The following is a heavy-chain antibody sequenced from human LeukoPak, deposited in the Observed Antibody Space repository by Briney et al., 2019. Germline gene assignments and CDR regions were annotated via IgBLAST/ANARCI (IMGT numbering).Heavy chain of an antibody. CDR1: GYTFTSYG. CDR2: ISAYNGNT. Sequence: GASVKVSCKASGYTFTSYGISWVRQAPGQGLEWMGWISAYNGNTNYAQKVQGRVTMTRDTSTSTVYMELSSLRCEDTTVYYCARSHSSGWCDYWGQGTLVTVSS. CDR3: ARSHSSGWCDY. D-gene: IGHD6-19*01. V-gene: IGHV1-18*01. J-gene: IGHJ4*02.